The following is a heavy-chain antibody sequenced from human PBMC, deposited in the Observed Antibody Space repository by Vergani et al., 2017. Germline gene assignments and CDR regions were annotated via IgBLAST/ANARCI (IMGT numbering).Heavy chain of an antibody. J-gene: IGHJ3*01. D-gene: IGHD3-9*01. CDR1: GFSLSNARTG. CDR3: VHRLGYFDWDGAFDV. Sequence: QVTLKESGPVLVKPTETLTLTCTVSGFSLSNARTGVSWIRQPPGKALEWLAFVYWNDDERYSPSLKSRVTITKDTSKNEVILTMATMDPVDTATYYCVHRLGYFDWDGAFDVWGPGTMVTVSS. V-gene: IGHV2-5*08. CDR2: VYWNDDE.